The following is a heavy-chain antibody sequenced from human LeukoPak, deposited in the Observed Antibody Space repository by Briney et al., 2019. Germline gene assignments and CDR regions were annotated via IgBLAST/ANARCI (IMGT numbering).Heavy chain of an antibody. D-gene: IGHD6-13*01. CDR2: IKQDGSEK. V-gene: IGHV3-7*01. CDR1: GFTFSSYW. J-gene: IGHJ4*02. Sequence: GGSLRLSCAASGFTFSSYWMSWVRQAPGKGLEWVANIKQDGSEKYYVDSVEGRFTISRDNAKNSLYLQMNSLRAEDTAVYYCASGRAAAGSYYFDYWGQGTLVTVSS. CDR3: ASGRAAAGSYYFDY.